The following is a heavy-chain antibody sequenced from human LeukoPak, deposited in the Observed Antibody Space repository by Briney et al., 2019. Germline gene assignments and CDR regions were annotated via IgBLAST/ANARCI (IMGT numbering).Heavy chain of an antibody. CDR1: GGSISSYY. J-gene: IGHJ6*02. CDR3: ARDPHYYDSSGYRYYYGMDV. Sequence: SETLSLTCTVSGGSISSYYWSWIRQPPGKGLEWIGYIYYSGSTNYNPSLKSRVTISVDTSKNQFSLKLSSVTAADTAVYYCARDPHYYDSSGYRYYYGMDVWGQGTTVTVSS. CDR2: IYYSGST. D-gene: IGHD3-22*01. V-gene: IGHV4-59*01.